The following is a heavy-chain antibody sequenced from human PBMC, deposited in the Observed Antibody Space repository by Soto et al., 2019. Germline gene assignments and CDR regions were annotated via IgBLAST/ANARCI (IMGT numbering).Heavy chain of an antibody. D-gene: IGHD6-19*01. CDR3: ARRRGGFGGGWTTPYFDY. Sequence: QITLKESGPTVVKPTQTLTLTCSLSGFSLNTGGVGVGWIRQPPGKALEWLAVIYWDDDKSWNPSLRDRLTTNSDASDDQLVLTVTNMDPADTGTYYCARRRGGFGGGWTTPYFDYWGQGTLVTVSS. CDR1: GFSLNTGGVG. J-gene: IGHJ4*02. V-gene: IGHV2-5*02. CDR2: IYWDDDK.